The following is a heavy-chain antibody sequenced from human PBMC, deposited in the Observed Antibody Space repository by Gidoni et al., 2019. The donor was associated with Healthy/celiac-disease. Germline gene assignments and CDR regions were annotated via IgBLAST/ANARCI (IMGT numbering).Heavy chain of an antibody. J-gene: IGHJ4*02. CDR3: AREGVMTTVTSFDY. CDR2: ISSSSYYI. Sequence: ELQLVESGGGLVKPGGSLSLSCSASGFTFSSYNLNWVRQAPGKGLEWVSSISSSSYYIYYADSVKGRFTISRDNAKNSLYLQMNSLRAEDTAVYYCAREGVMTTVTSFDYWGQGTLVTVSS. V-gene: IGHV3-21*01. D-gene: IGHD4-17*01. CDR1: GFTFSSYN.